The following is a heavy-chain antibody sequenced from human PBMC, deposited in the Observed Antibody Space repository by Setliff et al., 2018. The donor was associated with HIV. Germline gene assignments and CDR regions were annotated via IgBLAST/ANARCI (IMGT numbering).Heavy chain of an antibody. V-gene: IGHV4-39*01. CDR1: GGSISSSSYY. J-gene: IGHJ3*02. CDR2: VYYSGTT. CDR3: ARHFSIFGVTIISNDAFDI. Sequence: SETLSLTCTVSGGSISSSSYYWGWVRQPPGKGLEWIGSVYYSGTTYYNPSLTSRVTISVDTSKNQFSLKLTSVTAADTALYYCARHFSIFGVTIISNDAFDIWGRGTMGT. D-gene: IGHD3-3*01.